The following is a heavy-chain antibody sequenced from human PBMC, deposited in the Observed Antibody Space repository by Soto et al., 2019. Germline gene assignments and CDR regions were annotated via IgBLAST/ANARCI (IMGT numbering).Heavy chain of an antibody. CDR2: ISYDGSNK. D-gene: IGHD3-16*01. J-gene: IGHJ4*02. CDR1: GFTFSSYA. V-gene: IGHV3-30-3*01. Sequence: QVQLVESGGGVVQPGRSLRLSCAASGFTFSSYAMHWVRQAPGKGLEWVAVISYDGSNKYYADSVKGRFTISRDNSKNTLYLQMNSLRAEDTAVYYCARGDGVNDYWGQGTLVTVSS. CDR3: ARGDGVNDY.